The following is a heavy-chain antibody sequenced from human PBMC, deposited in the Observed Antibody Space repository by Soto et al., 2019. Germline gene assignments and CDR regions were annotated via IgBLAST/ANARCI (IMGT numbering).Heavy chain of an antibody. J-gene: IGHJ4*02. D-gene: IGHD3-22*01. Sequence: QVQLVESGGGLVKPGGSLRLSCVVSGFTFSDYYMIWIRHAPVKGLEWVSYISVSATTIYYADSVKGRFTMSRDNAKNSLYLQMNSLGAEDTAVYYCARAPTSYTYNSGYWGPDFWGQGTLVTVSS. V-gene: IGHV3-11*01. CDR2: ISVSATTI. CDR1: GFTFSDYY. CDR3: ARAPTSYTYNSGYWGPDF.